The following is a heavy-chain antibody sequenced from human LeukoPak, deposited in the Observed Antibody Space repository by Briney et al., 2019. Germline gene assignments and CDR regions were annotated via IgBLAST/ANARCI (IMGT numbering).Heavy chain of an antibody. CDR1: GFTFSSYA. CDR3: ARSRAGVWYFDY. CDR2: ISYDGSNK. J-gene: IGHJ4*02. V-gene: IGHV3-30*04. Sequence: GGSLRLSCAASGFTFSSYAMHWVRQAPGKGLEWVAVISYDGSNKYHADSVKGRFTISRDNSKNTLYLQMNSLRAEDTAVYYCARSRAGVWYFDYWGQGTLVTVSS. D-gene: IGHD3-10*01.